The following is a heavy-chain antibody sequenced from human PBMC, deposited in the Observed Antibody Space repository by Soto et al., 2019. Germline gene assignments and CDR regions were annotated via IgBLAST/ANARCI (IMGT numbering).Heavy chain of an antibody. D-gene: IGHD3-16*01. CDR2: IRSKAYGGTT. Sequence: PGGSLRLSCAGSGFTFSAYSMNWVRQAPGKGLEWVGFIRSKAYGGTTEYAASVKGRFTISRDDSKSIAYLQMNSLKTEDTAVYYCTSTPFDINTWHRRSDYWGQGTLVTVSS. CDR1: GFTFSAYS. CDR3: TSTPFDINTWHRRSDY. J-gene: IGHJ4*02. V-gene: IGHV3-49*04.